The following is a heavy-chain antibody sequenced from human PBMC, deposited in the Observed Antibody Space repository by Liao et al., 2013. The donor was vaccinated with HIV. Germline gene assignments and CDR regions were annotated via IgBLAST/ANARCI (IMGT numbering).Heavy chain of an antibody. CDR3: ARXGGARPIDY. CDR2: IFHSGST. J-gene: IGHJ4*02. V-gene: IGHV4-30-4*08. D-gene: IGHD3-16*01. CDR1: GGSISSGDYY. Sequence: QVQLQESGPGLVKPSQTLSLTCTVSGGSISSGDYYWSWIRQPPGKGLEWIGYIFHSGSTFYNPSLKSRVTMSVDTSKNQFSLKLNSVTAPDTAVYYCARXGGARPIDYWGQGTLVTVSS.